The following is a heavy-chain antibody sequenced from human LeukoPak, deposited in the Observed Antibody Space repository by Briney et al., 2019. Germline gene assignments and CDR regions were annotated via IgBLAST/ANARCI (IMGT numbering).Heavy chain of an antibody. CDR2: INPNSGGT. J-gene: IGHJ1*01. D-gene: IGHD5-24*01. CDR3: ARDPRWLQGYFQH. CDR1: GYTFTGYY. V-gene: IGHV1-2*06. Sequence: ASVKVSCKASGYTFTGYYMHWVRQAPGQGREWMGRINPNSGGTNYAQKFQGRVTMTRDTSISTAYMELSRLRSDDTAVYYCARDPRWLQGYFQHWGQGTLVTVSS.